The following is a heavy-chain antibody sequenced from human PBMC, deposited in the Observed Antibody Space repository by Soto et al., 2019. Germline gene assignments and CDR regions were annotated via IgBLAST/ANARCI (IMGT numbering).Heavy chain of an antibody. J-gene: IGHJ4*02. D-gene: IGHD3-22*01. CDR2: ISYDGRNK. CDR3: AKGRRSGGYYYGPDY. V-gene: IGHV3-30*18. CDR1: GFTFSSYG. Sequence: ESGGGVVQPGRSLRLYCAASGFTFSSYGMHWVRQAPGKGLEWVAVISYDGRNKYYADSVKGRFTMSRDNSKNTLYLQMNSLRSEDTAVYYCAKGRRSGGYYYGPDYWGQGTLVTVSS.